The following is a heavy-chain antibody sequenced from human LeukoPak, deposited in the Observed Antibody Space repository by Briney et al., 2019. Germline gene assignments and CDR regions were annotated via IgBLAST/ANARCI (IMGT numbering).Heavy chain of an antibody. J-gene: IGHJ4*02. CDR3: ATDLLSSGGSCYSL. D-gene: IGHD2-15*01. CDR1: GGSISNYY. V-gene: IGHV4-59*12. CDR2: VYYSGTT. Sequence: SETLSLTCTVSGGSISNYYWSWILQPPGKRLEWIGYVYYSGTTNYNPSLKSRVTISVDTSKNQFSLKLSSVTAADTAVYYCATDLLSSGGSCYSLWGQGTLVTVSS.